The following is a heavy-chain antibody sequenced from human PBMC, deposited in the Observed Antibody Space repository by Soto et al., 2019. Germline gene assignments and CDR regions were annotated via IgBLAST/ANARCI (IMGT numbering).Heavy chain of an antibody. D-gene: IGHD2-21*02. V-gene: IGHV4-59*01. CDR2: IYYSGST. Sequence: SETLSLTCTVSGGSISSYYWSWIRQPPGKGLEWIGYIYYSGSTNYNPSLKSRVTISVDTSKNQFSLKLSSVTAADTAVYYCARNLAYCGGDCSYYFDYWGQGTLVTVSS. J-gene: IGHJ4*02. CDR1: GGSISSYY. CDR3: ARNLAYCGGDCSYYFDY.